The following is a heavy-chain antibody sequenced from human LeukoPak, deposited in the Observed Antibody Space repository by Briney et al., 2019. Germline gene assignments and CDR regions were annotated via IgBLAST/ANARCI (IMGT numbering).Heavy chain of an antibody. J-gene: IGHJ4*02. CDR3: ASGGGGWELLFDY. D-gene: IGHD1-26*01. V-gene: IGHV4-39*07. Sequence: SETLSLTCTVSGGSISSSSYYWGWIRQPPGKGLEWIGSIYYSGSTNYNPSLKSRVTISVDTSKNQFSLKLSSVTAADTAVYYCASGGGGWELLFDYWGQGTLVTVSS. CDR1: GGSISSSSYY. CDR2: IYYSGST.